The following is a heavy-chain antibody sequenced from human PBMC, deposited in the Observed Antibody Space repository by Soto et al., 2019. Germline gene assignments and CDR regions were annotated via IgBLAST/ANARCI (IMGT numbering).Heavy chain of an antibody. CDR1: GFSLSTSGMC. Sequence: SGPTLVNPTQTLTLTCTFSGFSLSTSGMCVSWIRQPPGKALEWLARIDWDDDKYYSTSLKTRLTISKDTSKNQVVLTMTNMDPVDTATYYCARIVTTVTTRLGYYYYYGMDVWGQGTTVTVSS. D-gene: IGHD4-17*01. J-gene: IGHJ6*02. V-gene: IGHV2-70*11. CDR2: IDWDDDK. CDR3: ARIVTTVTTRLGYYYYYGMDV.